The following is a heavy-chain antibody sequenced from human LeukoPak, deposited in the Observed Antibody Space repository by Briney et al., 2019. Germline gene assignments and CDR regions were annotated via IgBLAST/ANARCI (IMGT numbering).Heavy chain of an antibody. CDR2: IYTSGST. J-gene: IGHJ4*02. Sequence: SETLSLTCTVSGGSISSYYWSWIRQPAGKGLEWIGRIYTSGSTNYNPSLKSRVTMSVDTSKNQFSLKLNSVTAADTAVYYCASERRSDFGDYDYFDYWGQGTLVTVSS. CDR1: GGSISSYY. CDR3: ASERRSDFGDYDYFDY. V-gene: IGHV4-4*07. D-gene: IGHD4-17*01.